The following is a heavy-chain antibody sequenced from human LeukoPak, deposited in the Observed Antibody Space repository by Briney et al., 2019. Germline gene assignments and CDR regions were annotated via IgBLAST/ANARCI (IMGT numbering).Heavy chain of an antibody. J-gene: IGHJ4*02. CDR2: IRSKAYGGTT. V-gene: IGHV3-49*04. Sequence: GGSLRLSCTASGFTFGDYVMTWVRQAPGKGLEWVGFIRSKAYGGTTDYAASVKGRFSISRDDFKSIAYPQMNSLKTEDTAVYFCARVGVLSAYYFDYWGQGTLVTVSS. CDR1: GFTFGDYV. CDR3: ARVGVLSAYYFDY. D-gene: IGHD4/OR15-4a*01.